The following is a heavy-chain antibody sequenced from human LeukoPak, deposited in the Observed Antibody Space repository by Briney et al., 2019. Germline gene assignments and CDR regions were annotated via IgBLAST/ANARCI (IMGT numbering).Heavy chain of an antibody. CDR1: GYSFTSYW. D-gene: IGHD3-10*01. CDR3: ARHLMVRGVIPQFDY. J-gene: IGHJ4*02. CDR2: IYPGDSNT. Sequence: GESLKISCKGSGYSFTSYWIGWVRQMPGKGLEWMGIIYPGDSNTRYSPSFQGQVTISADKSISTAYLQWSSLKASDTAMYYCARHLMVRGVIPQFDYWGQGTLVTVSS. V-gene: IGHV5-51*01.